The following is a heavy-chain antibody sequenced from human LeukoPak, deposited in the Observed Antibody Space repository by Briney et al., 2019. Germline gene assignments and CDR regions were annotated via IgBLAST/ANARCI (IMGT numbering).Heavy chain of an antibody. CDR2: MNPNSGNT. V-gene: IGHV1-8*01. J-gene: IGHJ6*02. CDR3: AGTYCGGDCASRYYYGMDV. Sequence: ASVKVSCKASGYTFTSYDINWVRQAPGQGLEWMGWMNPNSGNTGYAQKVQGRVTMTRNTSISTAYMELSSLRSEDTAVYYCAGTYCGGDCASRYYYGMDVWGQGTTVTVSS. D-gene: IGHD2-21*02. CDR1: GYTFTSYD.